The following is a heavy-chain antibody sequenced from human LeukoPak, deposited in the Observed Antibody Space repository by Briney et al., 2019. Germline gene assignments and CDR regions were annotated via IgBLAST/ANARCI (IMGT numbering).Heavy chain of an antibody. CDR3: ARDKILVQGAFDI. D-gene: IGHD2-2*01. V-gene: IGHV3-74*01. CDR2: INSDGSST. Sequence: GGSLRLSCVASGFTFSNYWMHWVRQAPGKGLVWVSYINSDGSSTSYADSVKGRFAISRDNSKNTLYLQMNSLRAEDTAVYYCARDKILVQGAFDIWGQGTRVTVSS. J-gene: IGHJ3*02. CDR1: GFTFSNYW.